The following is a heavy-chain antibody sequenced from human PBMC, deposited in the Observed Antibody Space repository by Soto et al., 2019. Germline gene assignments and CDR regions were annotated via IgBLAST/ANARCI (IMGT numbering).Heavy chain of an antibody. CDR3: ARDGLNWFDP. V-gene: IGHV4-59*01. J-gene: IGHJ5*02. Sequence: QVQLQESGPGLVKPSETLSLTCTVSGGSISSYYWSWIRQPPGKGLEWIGYIYYSGSTNYNPSLKSRVTISVDTSKNQFSLKLSSVTAADTAVYYCARDGLNWFDPWGQGTLVTVSS. CDR1: GGSISSYY. CDR2: IYYSGST.